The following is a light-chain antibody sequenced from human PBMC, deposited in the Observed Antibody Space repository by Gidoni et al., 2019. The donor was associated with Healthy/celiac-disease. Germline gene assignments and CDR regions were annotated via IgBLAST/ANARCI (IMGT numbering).Light chain of an antibody. CDR3: QVWDSSSDHQNVV. CDR1: NLGMKS. CDR2: DDS. J-gene: IGLJ2*01. Sequence: SYVLTQPTSVSVAPGQTATSTCGGNNLGMKSVHWYQHKPGQATVLVVYDDSDRPSGIPWRFSGSNSGNTATLTISRVEAGDEADYYGQVWDSSSDHQNVVFGGGTKLTVL. V-gene: IGLV3-21*02.